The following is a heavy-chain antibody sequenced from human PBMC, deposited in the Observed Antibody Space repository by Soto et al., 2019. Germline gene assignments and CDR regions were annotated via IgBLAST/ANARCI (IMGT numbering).Heavy chain of an antibody. CDR3: ARDGVYDFWSGPYGMDV. CDR1: GFTFSSYS. V-gene: IGHV3-21*01. J-gene: IGHJ6*02. D-gene: IGHD3-3*01. Sequence: EVQLVESGGGLVKPGGSLRLSCAASGFTFSSYSMNWVRQAPGKGLEWVSSISSSSSYIYYADSVKGRFTISRDNAKNSLYLQMNSLRAEDTAVYYCARDGVYDFWSGPYGMDVWGQGTTVTVSS. CDR2: ISSSSSYI.